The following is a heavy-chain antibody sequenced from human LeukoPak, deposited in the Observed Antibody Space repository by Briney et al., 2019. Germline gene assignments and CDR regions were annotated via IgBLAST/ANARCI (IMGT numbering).Heavy chain of an antibody. CDR3: ARDQSSDSSGYSGY. CDR2: ISAYNGNT. D-gene: IGHD3-22*01. Sequence: ASVKVSCKASGYTFTSYGISWVRQAPGQGLEWMGWISAYNGNTNYAQKLQGRVTMTTDTSTSTAYMELRSLRSDDTAVYYCARDQSSDSSGYSGYWGQGTLVTVSS. J-gene: IGHJ4*02. V-gene: IGHV1-18*01. CDR1: GYTFTSYG.